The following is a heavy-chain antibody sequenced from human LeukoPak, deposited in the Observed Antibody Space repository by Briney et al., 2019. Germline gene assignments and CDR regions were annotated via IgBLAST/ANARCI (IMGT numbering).Heavy chain of an antibody. CDR2: ISAYNGDT. D-gene: IGHD6-13*01. Sequence: ASVKVSCKASGYTFTSYGISWVRQAPGQGLEWMGWISAYNGDTNYAQNLQGRVTMTTDTSTTTAYMQLRSLRSDDTAVYYCARLIRAAGTNWFDPWGQGTLVTVSS. J-gene: IGHJ5*02. CDR1: GYTFTSYG. V-gene: IGHV1-18*01. CDR3: ARLIRAAGTNWFDP.